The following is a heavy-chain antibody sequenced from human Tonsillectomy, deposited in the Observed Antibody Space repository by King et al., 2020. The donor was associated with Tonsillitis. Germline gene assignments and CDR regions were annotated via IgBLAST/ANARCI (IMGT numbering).Heavy chain of an antibody. J-gene: IGHJ6*04. CDR2: ISYNGRTI. CDR3: ARGWSVRGVIGLPGARGWLDV. Sequence: EVQLVESGGGLVQPGGSLRLSCAGSGFTFSSYEINWVRQAPGKGLEWVSYISYNGRTIFYADSVKGRFTISRDNAKNSLYLQMNSLRVEDTAVYYCARGWSVRGVIGLPGARGWLDVWGKGTTVTVSS. D-gene: IGHD3-10*01. V-gene: IGHV3-48*03. CDR1: GFTFSSYE.